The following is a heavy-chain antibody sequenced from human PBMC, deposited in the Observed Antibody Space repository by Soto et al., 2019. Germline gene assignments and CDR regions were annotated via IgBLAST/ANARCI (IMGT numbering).Heavy chain of an antibody. J-gene: IGHJ5*02. D-gene: IGHD2-8*01. Sequence: SETMSLTCTVAGGYIISYYWSWIRQKTGKGLEWIGYIYYSGSTNYNPSLKSRVTISVDTSKNQFSLKLSSVTAADTAVYYCARVRCTNGVCNWFDPWGQGTLVTVSS. CDR3: ARVRCTNGVCNWFDP. V-gene: IGHV4-59*01. CDR2: IYYSGST. CDR1: GGYIISYY.